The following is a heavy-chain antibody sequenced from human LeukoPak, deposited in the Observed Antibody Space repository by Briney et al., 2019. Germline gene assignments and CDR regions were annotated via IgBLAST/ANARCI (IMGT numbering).Heavy chain of an antibody. CDR3: AKDRGFDY. J-gene: IGHJ4*02. V-gene: IGHV3-30*18. CDR2: ISYDGSNK. CDR1: GFTFSSYG. Sequence: GGSLRLSCAASGFTFSSYGMHWVRQAPGKGLEWVAVISYDGSNKYYADSVKGRFTISRDNSKNTLYLQMYSLRAEDTAVYYCAKDRGFDYWGQGTLVTVSS.